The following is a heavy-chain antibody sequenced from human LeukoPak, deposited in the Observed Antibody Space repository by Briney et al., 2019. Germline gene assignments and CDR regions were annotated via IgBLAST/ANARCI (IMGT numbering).Heavy chain of an antibody. Sequence: GGSLRLSCTAAGFTFSNYCIHWVRQAPGKGLEWVAFIGHDGSKEYYADSVEGRFTISRDSSKNTVYLQMNSLRADATALHYCAKDRRYSGYGIFDYWGQGTLVTVSS. J-gene: IGHJ4*02. CDR2: IGHDGSKE. V-gene: IGHV3-30*02. D-gene: IGHD5-12*01. CDR1: GFTFSNYC. CDR3: AKDRRYSGYGIFDY.